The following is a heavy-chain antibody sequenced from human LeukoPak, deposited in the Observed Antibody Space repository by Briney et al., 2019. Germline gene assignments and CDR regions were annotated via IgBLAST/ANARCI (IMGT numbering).Heavy chain of an antibody. D-gene: IGHD4-17*01. Sequence: PGGSMRLSCAASGFTFSTYAMTWVRQSAEKGLEWVSIINAGGGETYYADSVKGRFTISRDNSKNTLYLQMNSLRVEDTAVYYCGRDPNGDYFGAFEFWGQETLVTVS. V-gene: IGHV3-23*01. CDR2: INAGGGET. CDR3: GRDPNGDYFGAFEF. CDR1: GFTFSTYA. J-gene: IGHJ3*01.